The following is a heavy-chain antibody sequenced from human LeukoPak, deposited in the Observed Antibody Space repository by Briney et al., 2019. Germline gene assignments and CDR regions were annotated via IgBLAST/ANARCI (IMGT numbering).Heavy chain of an antibody. V-gene: IGHV1-46*01. D-gene: IGHD6-6*01. Sequence: ASVKVSCKASGYTFTSYYMHWVRRAPGQGLEWMGIINPSGGSTSYAQKFQGRVTMTRDTSTSPVYMELSSLRSEDTAVYYCARERQLEYFHHWGQGTLVTVSS. CDR3: ARERQLEYFHH. CDR2: INPSGGST. CDR1: GYTFTSYY. J-gene: IGHJ1*01.